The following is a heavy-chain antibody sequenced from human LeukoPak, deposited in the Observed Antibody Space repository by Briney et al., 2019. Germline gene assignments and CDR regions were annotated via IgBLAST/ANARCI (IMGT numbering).Heavy chain of an antibody. CDR3: ARPPDYYDSSKGGAFDI. V-gene: IGHV5-51*01. Sequence: GESLKISCKGSGYSFTSYWIGWVRQMPEKGLKWMGIIYPGDSDTRYSPSFQGQVTISADKSISTAYLQWSSLKASDTTMYYCARPPDYYDSSKGGAFDIWGQGTMVTVSS. CDR2: IYPGDSDT. J-gene: IGHJ3*02. D-gene: IGHD3-22*01. CDR1: GYSFTSYW.